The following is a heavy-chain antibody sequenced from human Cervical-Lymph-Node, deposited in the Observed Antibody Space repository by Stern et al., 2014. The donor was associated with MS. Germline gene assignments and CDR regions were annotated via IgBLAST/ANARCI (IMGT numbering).Heavy chain of an antibody. CDR3: ARSRYYYDSSGYTY. J-gene: IGHJ4*02. CDR2: IKQDGSEK. Sequence: EVQLVESGGGLVQPGGSLRLSCAASGFTFSSYWMSWVRQAPGKGLEWVANIKQDGSEKYYVDSVKGRFTISRDNAKNSLYLQMNSLRAEDTAVYYCARSRYYYDSSGYTYWGQGTLVTVSS. V-gene: IGHV3-7*01. CDR1: GFTFSSYW. D-gene: IGHD3-22*01.